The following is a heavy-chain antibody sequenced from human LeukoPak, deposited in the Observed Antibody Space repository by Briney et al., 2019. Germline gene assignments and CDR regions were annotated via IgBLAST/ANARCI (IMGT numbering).Heavy chain of an antibody. CDR3: AVDSQLPKLFY. D-gene: IGHD2-2*01. J-gene: IGHJ4*02. CDR1: GGSFSGYY. CDR2: INHSGST. Sequence: ESSETLSLTCAVYGGSFSGYYWSWIRQPPGKGLEWIGEINHSGSTYYNPSLKSRVTISVDTSKNQFSLKLSSVTAADTAVYYCAVDSQLPKLFYWGQGTLVTVSS. V-gene: IGHV4-34*01.